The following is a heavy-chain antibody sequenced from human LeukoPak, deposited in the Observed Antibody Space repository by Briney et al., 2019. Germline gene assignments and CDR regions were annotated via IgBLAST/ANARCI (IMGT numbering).Heavy chain of an antibody. Sequence: PSETLSLTCTTYGGSISTYYWNWIRQPPGKGLEWIGYIYYSGSTNYNPSLKSRVTISVDTSKNQFSLKLSSVTAADTALYYWARGTAVKYWFDPWGQGTLVTVSS. CDR2: IYYSGST. D-gene: IGHD2-2*01. CDR3: ARGTAVKYWFDP. J-gene: IGHJ5*02. V-gene: IGHV4-59*01. CDR1: GGSISTYY.